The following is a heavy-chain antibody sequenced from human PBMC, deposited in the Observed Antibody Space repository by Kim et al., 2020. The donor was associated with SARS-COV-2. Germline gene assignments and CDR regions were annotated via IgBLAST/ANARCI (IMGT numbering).Heavy chain of an antibody. CDR2: INHSGST. D-gene: IGHD2-2*01. J-gene: IGHJ4*02. V-gene: IGHV4-34*01. CDR1: GGSFSGYY. CDR3: ARERESGGSGVPAAPIDY. Sequence: SETLSLTCTVYGGSFSGYYWSWIRQPPGKGLEWIGEINHSGSTNYNPSLKSRVTISVDTSKNQFSLKLSSVTAADTAVYYCARERESGGSGVPAAPIDYWGQGTLVTVSS.